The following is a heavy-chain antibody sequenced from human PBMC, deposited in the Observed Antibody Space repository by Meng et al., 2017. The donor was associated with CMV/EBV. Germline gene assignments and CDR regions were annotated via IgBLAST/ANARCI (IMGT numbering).Heavy chain of an antibody. CDR1: GFTFSTYE. Sequence: GESLKISCAASGFTFSTYEMNWVRQAPGKGLEWVSYISSAGNTIYYAHSVKGRFTITRDNAKNSLFLQMNSLRAEDTAVYYCARGYYYDSSGYSNWFDPWGQGTLVTVSS. J-gene: IGHJ5*02. D-gene: IGHD3-22*01. V-gene: IGHV3-48*03. CDR3: ARGYYYDSSGYSNWFDP. CDR2: ISSAGNTI.